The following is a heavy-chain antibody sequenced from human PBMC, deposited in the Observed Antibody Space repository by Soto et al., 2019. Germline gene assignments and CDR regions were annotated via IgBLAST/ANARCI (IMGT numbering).Heavy chain of an antibody. CDR3: AKRGDSSGSYYFDY. Sequence: GGSLRLSCAASGFTFSSYVMSWVRQAPGKGLEWVSGISGSGDGTFYADSVKGRFTISRDRSKDTLYLQINNLRAEDTAVYYCAKRGDSSGSYYFDYWGQGTLVTVPS. J-gene: IGHJ4*02. CDR2: ISGSGDGT. D-gene: IGHD3-22*01. V-gene: IGHV3-23*01. CDR1: GFTFSSYV.